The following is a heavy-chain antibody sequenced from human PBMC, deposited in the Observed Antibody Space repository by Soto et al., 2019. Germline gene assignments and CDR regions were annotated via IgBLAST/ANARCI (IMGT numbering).Heavy chain of an antibody. CDR2: IHSSATTM. Sequence: GGSLRLSCAASGLTFSRYEMNWVRQAPGKGLEWIAYIHSSATTMFYADSVKGRFTISRDNAKNSLYLQLNSLSAEDTALYYCATRSGGGGAFDFWCQGTMVTVSS. J-gene: IGHJ3*01. CDR1: GLTFSRYE. V-gene: IGHV3-48*03. CDR3: ATRSGGGGAFDF. D-gene: IGHD3-10*01.